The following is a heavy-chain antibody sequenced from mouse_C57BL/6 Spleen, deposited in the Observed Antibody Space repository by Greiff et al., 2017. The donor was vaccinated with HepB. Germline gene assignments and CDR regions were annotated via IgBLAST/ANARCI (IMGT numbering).Heavy chain of an antibody. CDR3: ATLLRNYAMDY. CDR1: GFTFSDYG. CDR2: ISSGSSTI. J-gene: IGHJ4*01. V-gene: IGHV5-17*01. D-gene: IGHD1-2*01. Sequence: DVHLVESGGGLVKPGGSLKLSCAASGFTFSDYGMHWVRQAPEKGLEWVAYISSGSSTIYYADTVKGRFTISRDNAKNTLFLQMTSLRSEDTAMYYCATLLRNYAMDYWGQGTSVTVSS.